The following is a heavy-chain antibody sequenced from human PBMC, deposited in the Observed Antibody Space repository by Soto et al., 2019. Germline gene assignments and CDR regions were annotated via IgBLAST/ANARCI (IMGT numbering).Heavy chain of an antibody. Sequence: SETLSLTCPVSRGSITGYFWSWIRQPPGKGLEWIGSIYYSGGAKYNPSLKSRLTISVDTSKSQFSLTLSSVTAADTAVYYCARAGDYDPGDYWGQGTPVTVSS. D-gene: IGHD4-17*01. J-gene: IGHJ4*02. CDR2: IYYSGGA. CDR3: ARAGDYDPGDY. V-gene: IGHV4-59*01. CDR1: RGSITGYF.